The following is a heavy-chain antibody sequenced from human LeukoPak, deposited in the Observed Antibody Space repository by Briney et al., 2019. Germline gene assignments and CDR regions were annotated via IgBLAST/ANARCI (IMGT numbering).Heavy chain of an antibody. J-gene: IGHJ4*02. D-gene: IGHD3-16*02. CDR1: GGSISSYY. V-gene: IGHV4-59*01. Sequence: SETLSLTCTVSGGSISSYYWSWIRQPPGKGREWIGYISYSGSTNYNPSLKSRVTISVDTSKNQLSLKLNSVTAADTAVYYCARYIWGSYPTFEDYWGQGSLVTVSS. CDR2: ISYSGST. CDR3: ARYIWGSYPTFEDY.